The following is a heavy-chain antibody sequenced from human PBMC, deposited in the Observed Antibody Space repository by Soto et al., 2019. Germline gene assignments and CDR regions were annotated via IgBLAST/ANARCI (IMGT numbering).Heavy chain of an antibody. Sequence: QVQLVQSGAEVKKPGASVKVPCKASGYTFTSYDINWVRQATGQGLEWMGWMNPNSGNTGYAQKFQDRITMTRNPSKNTAHMELSSLRSEDTAVYYCARSVYSSSSKIDYWGQGTLVTVSS. V-gene: IGHV1-8*01. D-gene: IGHD6-6*01. CDR2: MNPNSGNT. CDR3: ARSVYSSSSKIDY. CDR1: GYTFTSYD. J-gene: IGHJ4*02.